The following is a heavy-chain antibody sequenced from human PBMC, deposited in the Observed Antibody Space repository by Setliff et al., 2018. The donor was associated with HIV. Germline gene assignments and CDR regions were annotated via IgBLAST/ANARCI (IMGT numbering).Heavy chain of an antibody. CDR1: GFTFRNYG. V-gene: IGHV3-30*02. CDR2: IRLDGSDK. J-gene: IGHJ4*02. D-gene: IGHD2-2*01. CDR3: AKGDQRVTSVDY. Sequence: GESLRLSCAASGFTFRNYGMHWVRQAPGKGLEWVAFIRLDGSDKFYADSVKGRFTISRDNSKNTLFLQMNSLRSEDTAVYYCAKGDQRVTSVDYWGQGTPVTVSP.